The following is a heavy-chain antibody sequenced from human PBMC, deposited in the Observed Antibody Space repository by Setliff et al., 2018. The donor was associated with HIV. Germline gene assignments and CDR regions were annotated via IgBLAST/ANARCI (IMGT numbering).Heavy chain of an antibody. CDR1: GGSISGYY. D-gene: IGHD7-27*01. CDR2: INHSGST. CDR3: ARDGDGNFDY. Sequence: KPSETLSLTCAVYGGSISGYYWSWIRQSPGKGLEWIGEINHSGSTNFNPSLKSRVTISVDTSKNQFSLKLSSVTAADTAVYYCARDGDGNFDYWGQGTLVTVSS. J-gene: IGHJ4*02. V-gene: IGHV4-34*09.